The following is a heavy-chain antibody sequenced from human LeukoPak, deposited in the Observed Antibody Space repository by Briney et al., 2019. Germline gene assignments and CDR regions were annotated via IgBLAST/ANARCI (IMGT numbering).Heavy chain of an antibody. J-gene: IGHJ4*02. Sequence: GGSLRLSCAASGLTFSSYGMHWVRQAPGKGLEWVAVIWYDGSNKYYADSVKGRFTISRDNSKNTLYLQMNSLRAEDTAVYYCAKDAGYYYFFDYWGQGTLVTVSS. CDR3: AKDAGYYYFFDY. D-gene: IGHD3-22*01. CDR2: IWYDGSNK. CDR1: GLTFSSYG. V-gene: IGHV3-33*06.